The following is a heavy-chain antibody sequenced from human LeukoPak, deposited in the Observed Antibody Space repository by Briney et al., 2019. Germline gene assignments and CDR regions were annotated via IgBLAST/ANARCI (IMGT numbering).Heavy chain of an antibody. CDR1: GYTFTGYY. CDR2: INPNSGGT. J-gene: IGHJ4*02. V-gene: IGHV1-2*02. CDR3: ARLEYCTNGVCYTIDY. Sequence: ASVKVSCKASGYTFTGYYMHWVRQAPGQGLEWMGWINPNSGGTNYAQKFQGRVTMTRDTSISTAYMELSRLRSDDTAVYYGARLEYCTNGVCYTIDYWGQGTLVTVSS. D-gene: IGHD2-8*01.